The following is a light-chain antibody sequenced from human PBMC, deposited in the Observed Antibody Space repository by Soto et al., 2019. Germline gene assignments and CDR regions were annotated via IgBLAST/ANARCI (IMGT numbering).Light chain of an antibody. V-gene: IGKV3-20*01. CDR2: GAS. J-gene: IGKJ2*01. CDR1: QTVGSSF. Sequence: EIVLTQSPGTLSLSPGKRATLSCRASQTVGSSFLAWYQQKPDQAPRLLIYGASSRATGIPDRFRGSGSGTDFTLTISRLEPEDLAVYYCQQYRSSSSTFGQGTKLEIK. CDR3: QQYRSSSST.